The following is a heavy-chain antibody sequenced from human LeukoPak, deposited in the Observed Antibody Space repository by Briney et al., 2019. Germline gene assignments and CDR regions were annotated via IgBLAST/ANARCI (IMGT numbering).Heavy chain of an antibody. CDR3: ARDGGVHYDY. CDR1: GFTFSNYW. CDR2: ISSSSSTI. Sequence: PGGSLRLSCAASGFTFSNYWMLWVRQAPGKGLEWVSYISSSSSTIYYADSVKGRFTISRDNAKNSLYLQMNSLRAEDTAVYYCARDGGVHYDYWGQGTLVTVSS. V-gene: IGHV3-48*04. D-gene: IGHD3-10*01. J-gene: IGHJ4*02.